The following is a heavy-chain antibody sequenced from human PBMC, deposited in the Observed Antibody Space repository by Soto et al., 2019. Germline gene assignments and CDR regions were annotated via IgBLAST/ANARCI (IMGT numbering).Heavy chain of an antibody. Sequence: QVQLVQSGAEVKKPGSSVKVSCKASGGTFSSYTISWVRQAPGQGLEWMGRIIPILGIANYAQKFQGRVTITADKSTSTAYMELSSLRSEETAVYYCASRTVTTKGGIIDYWGQGTLVTVSS. J-gene: IGHJ4*02. D-gene: IGHD4-17*01. CDR2: IIPILGIA. CDR1: GGTFSSYT. V-gene: IGHV1-69*02. CDR3: ASRTVTTKGGIIDY.